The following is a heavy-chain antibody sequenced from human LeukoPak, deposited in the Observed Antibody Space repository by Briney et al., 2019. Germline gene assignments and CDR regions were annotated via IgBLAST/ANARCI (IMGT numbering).Heavy chain of an antibody. CDR3: ARVHGGYPFDH. D-gene: IGHD2-15*01. CDR1: GFTVGDYA. V-gene: IGHV3-48*01. CDR2: ISSGSVTI. Sequence: GGSLRLSCTASGFTVGDYAVSWFRQAPGKGLEWLSFISSGSVTIYYTDSVKGRFTISRDNAKNSLYLQMNSLRAEDTAVYYCARVHGGYPFDHWGQGTLVTVSS. J-gene: IGHJ4*02.